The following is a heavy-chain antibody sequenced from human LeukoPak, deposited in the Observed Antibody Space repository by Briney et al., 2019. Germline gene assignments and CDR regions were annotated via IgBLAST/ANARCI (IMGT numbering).Heavy chain of an antibody. J-gene: IGHJ1*01. V-gene: IGHV4-34*01. CDR3: AYSSAFQQH. D-gene: IGHD3-22*01. CDR1: GGSFSDYY. CDR2: INHSGIT. Sequence: SETLSLTCAVYGGSFSDYYWSWIRQPPGKGLEWIGEINHSGITNYNPSLKSRVTIPVDTSKNQFSLKLSSVTAADTAVYYRAYSSAFQQHLGQGTLVTVSS.